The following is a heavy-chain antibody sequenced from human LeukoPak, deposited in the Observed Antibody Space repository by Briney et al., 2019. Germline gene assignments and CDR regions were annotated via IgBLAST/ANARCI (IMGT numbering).Heavy chain of an antibody. CDR2: IQTSGST. Sequence: SEPLSLTFTVSGGSTSNYFCTWLRQSAGKGLEWIGRIQTSGSTNYNPSLKSRVSMSVDTSKNQFSLKLSSVTAADTAVYYCARDPEGHGYYFDYWGQGALVTVSS. J-gene: IGHJ4*02. V-gene: IGHV4-4*07. CDR3: ARDPEGHGYYFDY. D-gene: IGHD3-3*01. CDR1: GGSTSNYF.